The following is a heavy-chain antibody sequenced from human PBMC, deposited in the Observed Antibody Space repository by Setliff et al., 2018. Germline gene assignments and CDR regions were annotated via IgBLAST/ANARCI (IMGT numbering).Heavy chain of an antibody. Sequence: ASVKVSCKSSGYTFTGYYMHWVRQAPGQGLEWMGWINPNSGGTNYAQKFQGWVTMTRDTSISTAYMELSRLRSDDTAVYYCARDLLYSGSYFGYYYGMDVWGQGTTVTV. CDR2: INPNSGGT. J-gene: IGHJ6*02. D-gene: IGHD1-26*01. CDR1: GYTFTGYY. CDR3: ARDLLYSGSYFGYYYGMDV. V-gene: IGHV1-2*04.